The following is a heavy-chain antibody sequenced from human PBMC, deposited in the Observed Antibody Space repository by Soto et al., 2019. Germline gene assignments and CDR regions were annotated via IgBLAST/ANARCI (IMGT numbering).Heavy chain of an antibody. J-gene: IGHJ4*02. CDR2: IIPIFGTA. Sequence: ASVKVSCKASGGSFSSYAISGVRQAPGQGLEWRGGIIPIFGTANYAQKFQGRVTITADESTSTAYMELSSLRSEDTAVYYCGRAWMVVTAPDYWGQGTLVPVSS. CDR3: GRAWMVVTAPDY. D-gene: IGHD2-21*02. CDR1: GGSFSSYA. V-gene: IGHV1-69*13.